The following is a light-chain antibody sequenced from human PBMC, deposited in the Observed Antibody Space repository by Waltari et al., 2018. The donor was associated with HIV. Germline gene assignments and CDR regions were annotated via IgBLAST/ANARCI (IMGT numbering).Light chain of an antibody. CDR1: QTIDYY. J-gene: IGKJ3*01. CDR3: QESFSDTFT. Sequence: DIQMTQSPSSLSASIGDKVTITCLASQTIDYYLNWYQQKSGKAPKLLIYAASTLQSGVPSRISGSRSGTDFTLTIAGLQPEDVAIYFCQESFSDTFTFGPGTKVEI. V-gene: IGKV1-39*01. CDR2: AAS.